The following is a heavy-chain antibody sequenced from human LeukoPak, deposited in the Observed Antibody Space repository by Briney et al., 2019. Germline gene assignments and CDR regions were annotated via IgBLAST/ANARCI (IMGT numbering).Heavy chain of an antibody. J-gene: IGHJ6*02. CDR1: GGSISSGDYY. D-gene: IGHD3-10*01. CDR3: ASGVMVRGVIITYYGMDV. V-gene: IGHV4-30-4*01. CDR2: IYYSGST. Sequence: SQTLSLTCTVSGGSISSGDYYWSWIRQPAGKGLEWIGYIYYSGSTYYNPSLKSRVTISVDTSKNQFSLKLSSVTAADTAVYYCASGVMVRGVIITYYGMDVWGQGTTVTVSS.